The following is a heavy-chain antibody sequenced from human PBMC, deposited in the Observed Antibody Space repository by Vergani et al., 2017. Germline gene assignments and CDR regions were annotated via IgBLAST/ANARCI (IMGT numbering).Heavy chain of an antibody. CDR3: ARDAHYYDSGGDY. CDR2: ISSSSSYI. D-gene: IGHD3-22*01. Sequence: EVQLVESGGGLVKPGGSLRLSCAASGFTFSSYSMNWVRQAQGKGLEWVSSISSSSSYIYYADSVKGRFTISRDNAKNSLYLQMNSLRAEDTAVYYCARDAHYYDSGGDYWGQGTLVTVSS. J-gene: IGHJ4*02. CDR1: GFTFSSYS. V-gene: IGHV3-21*01.